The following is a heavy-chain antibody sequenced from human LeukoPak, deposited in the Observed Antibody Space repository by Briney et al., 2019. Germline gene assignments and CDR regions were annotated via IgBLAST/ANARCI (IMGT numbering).Heavy chain of an antibody. D-gene: IGHD3-10*01. CDR1: GFTFSDYW. V-gene: IGHV3-74*01. CDR3: ARDRGPRTGFMVREAYDY. Sequence: GGSLRLSCVASGFTFSDYWIHWVRQAPGKGLVWVSRINTDGSITNYAGSVKGRFSISRDNAKNTLYLQMSSLRAEGTAVYYCARDRGPRTGFMVREAYDYWGQGTLVTVSS. CDR2: INTDGSIT. J-gene: IGHJ4*02.